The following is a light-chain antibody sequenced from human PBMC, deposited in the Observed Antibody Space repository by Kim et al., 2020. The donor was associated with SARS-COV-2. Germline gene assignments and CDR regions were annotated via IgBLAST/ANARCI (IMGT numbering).Light chain of an antibody. Sequence: PGQTATITGGRNNMTTKTGHWYQQRPGQVPILVIYYDRDRPSGIPERFSGSNSGDTATLTITRVEAGDEADYYCQVWDSDTDHRVFGPGTKVTVL. CDR2: YDR. V-gene: IGLV3-21*04. CDR3: QVWDSDTDHRV. J-gene: IGLJ1*01. CDR1: NMTTKT.